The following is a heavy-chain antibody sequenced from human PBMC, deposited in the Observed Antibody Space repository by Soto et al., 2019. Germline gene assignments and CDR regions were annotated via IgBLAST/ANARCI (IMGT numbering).Heavy chain of an antibody. CDR2: INHSGST. CDR3: ARETYDFWSGYWATTTMLGGVKYGMDV. V-gene: IGHV4-34*01. CDR1: GGSFSGYY. D-gene: IGHD3-3*01. J-gene: IGHJ6*02. Sequence: PSETLSLTCAVYGGSFSGYYWSWIRQPPGKGLEWIGEINHSGSTNYNPSLKSRVTISVDTSKNQFSLKLSSVTAADTAVYYCARETYDFWSGYWATTTMLGGVKYGMDVWGQGTTVTV.